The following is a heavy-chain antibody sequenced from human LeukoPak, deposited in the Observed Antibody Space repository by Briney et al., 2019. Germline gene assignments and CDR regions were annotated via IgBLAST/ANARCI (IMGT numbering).Heavy chain of an antibody. CDR3: ARDPITMVRGVADWYFDL. D-gene: IGHD3-10*01. CDR1: GDSIGYFY. Sequence: PSETLSLTCSVSGDSIGYFYWSWLRQAAGKGLEWIGRISASGSTDYNASLKSRVTMSVDTSKNQLSLKVISVTAADTAVYYCARDPITMVRGVADWYFDLWGRGTLVTVSS. V-gene: IGHV4-4*07. J-gene: IGHJ2*01. CDR2: ISASGST.